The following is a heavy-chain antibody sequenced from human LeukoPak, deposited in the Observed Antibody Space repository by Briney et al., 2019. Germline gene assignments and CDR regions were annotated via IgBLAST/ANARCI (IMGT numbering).Heavy chain of an antibody. V-gene: IGHV4-34*01. J-gene: IGHJ4*02. CDR2: INHSGST. CDR3: ARVTGYVMEDYFDY. D-gene: IGHD6-13*01. Sequence: SETLSLTCAVYGGSFSGYYWSWIRQPPGKGLEWIGEINHSGSTNYNPSLKSRVTISVDTSKNQFSLRLSSVTAADTAVYYCARVTGYVMEDYFDYWGQGTLVAVSS. CDR1: GGSFSGYY.